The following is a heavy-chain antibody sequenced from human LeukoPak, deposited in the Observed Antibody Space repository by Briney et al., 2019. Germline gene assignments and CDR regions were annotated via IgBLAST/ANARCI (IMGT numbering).Heavy chain of an antibody. CDR3: ARGRPGDYFDY. CDR1: GYTFTGYY. V-gene: IGHV1-2*02. J-gene: IGHJ4*02. Sequence: ASVKVSCKASGYTFTGYYMHWVRQAPGQGLEWMGWINPNSGGTSYLQNFQGRVTMTRDTSISTAYMDLSRLRSDDTAVYFCARGRPGDYFDYWGQGTLVTVSS. CDR2: INPNSGGT. D-gene: IGHD6-25*01.